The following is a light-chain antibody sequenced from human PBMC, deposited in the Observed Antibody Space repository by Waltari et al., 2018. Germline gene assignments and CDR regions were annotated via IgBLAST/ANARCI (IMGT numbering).Light chain of an antibody. CDR1: TSVSYTSNNKSY. J-gene: IGKJ4*01. Sequence: DIVLTQSPDSLSVSLGERATINCRSSTSVSYTSNNKSYLAWYQQRTGQPPRLLNYWASTRESGVPDRFSGSGSGTDFTLTISSLQSGDVAVYYCQQYYDTPPTFGGGTKVEIK. V-gene: IGKV4-1*01. CDR3: QQYYDTPPT. CDR2: WAS.